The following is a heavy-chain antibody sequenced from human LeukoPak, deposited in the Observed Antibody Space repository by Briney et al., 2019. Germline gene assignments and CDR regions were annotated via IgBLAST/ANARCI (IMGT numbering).Heavy chain of an antibody. CDR3: ARLNGYSYGPSFDY. J-gene: IGHJ4*02. CDR1: GGSISSYY. Sequence: PSETLSLTYTVSGGSISSYYWSWIRQPPGKGLEWIGYIYYGGSTNYNPSLKSRVTISVDTSKNQFSLKLSSVTAADTAVYYCARLNGYSYGPSFDYWGQGTLVTISS. V-gene: IGHV4-59*08. D-gene: IGHD5-18*01. CDR2: IYYGGST.